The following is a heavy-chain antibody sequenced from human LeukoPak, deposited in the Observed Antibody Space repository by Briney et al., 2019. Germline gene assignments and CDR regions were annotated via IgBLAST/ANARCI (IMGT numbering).Heavy chain of an antibody. CDR2: IYTSGST. J-gene: IGHJ6*03. D-gene: IGHD3-10*01. V-gene: IGHV4-59*10. CDR3: ARITMVRGVMGYYYYMDV. Sequence: SETLSLTCAVYGGSFSGYYWSWIRQPAGKGLEWIGRIYTSGSTNYNPSLKSRVTMSVDTSKNQFSLKLSSVTAADTAVYYCARITMVRGVMGYYYYMDVWGKGTTVTISS. CDR1: GGSFSGYY.